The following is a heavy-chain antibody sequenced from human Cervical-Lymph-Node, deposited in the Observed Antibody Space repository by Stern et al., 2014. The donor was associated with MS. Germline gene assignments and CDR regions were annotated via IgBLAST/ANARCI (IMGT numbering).Heavy chain of an antibody. CDR3: ARDRAGIFDY. J-gene: IGHJ4*02. V-gene: IGHV1-18*04. D-gene: IGHD1-1*01. CDR2: ITIYNENS. CDR1: GYTFSNYG. Sequence: VQLVQSGAEVKEPGASVKVSCKASGYTFSNYGITWGRQAPGQGLEYMGWITIYNENSNYAQKLQGRVTMTTDTSTSTAYMELRSLRSDDTAFYDWARDRAGIFDYWGQGTLVTVSS.